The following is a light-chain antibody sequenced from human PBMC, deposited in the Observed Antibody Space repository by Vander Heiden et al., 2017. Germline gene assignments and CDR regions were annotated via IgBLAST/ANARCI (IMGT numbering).Light chain of an antibody. CDR2: AAS. V-gene: IGKV1-39*01. Sequence: IQMTSSPSSLSASVGDRVTITCRASQSISSYLNWYQQKPGKAPKLLIYAASSLQSGVPSRFSGSGSGTDFTLTISSLQPEDFATYYCQQSYSTPRTFGQGTKLEIK. J-gene: IGKJ2*01. CDR3: QQSYSTPRT. CDR1: QSISSY.